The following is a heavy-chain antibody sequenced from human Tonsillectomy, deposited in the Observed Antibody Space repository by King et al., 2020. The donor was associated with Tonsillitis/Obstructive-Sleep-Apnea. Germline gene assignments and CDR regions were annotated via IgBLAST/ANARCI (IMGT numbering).Heavy chain of an antibody. V-gene: IGHV4-39*01. J-gene: IGHJ6*03. CDR1: GGSPCSSRSY. Sequence: LPLQASCPGLVTPSSTLSLPFTVSGGSPCSSRSYLGWIRPSPGKGLAWIGSSYYDGTTYYNPSLKRRVTISVDTSRNQFSLRLTSVTAADTAGEDGARPGDDTESDDEGRDGGGKGTTGT. CDR2: SYYDGTT. D-gene: IGHD1-1*01. CDR3: ARPGDDTESDDEGRDG.